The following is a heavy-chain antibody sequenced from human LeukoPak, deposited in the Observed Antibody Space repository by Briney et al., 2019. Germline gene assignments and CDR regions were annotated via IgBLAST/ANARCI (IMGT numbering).Heavy chain of an antibody. CDR1: GYSFTSYW. J-gene: IGHJ4*02. V-gene: IGHV5-51*01. Sequence: GESLKISCKGSGYSFTSYWIGWVRQMPGKGLEWMGIIYPGDSDTRYSPSFQGQVTISADKSISTAYLQWSSLKASDTAMYYCARGDMIAVAGTKYEYYFDYWGQGTLVTVSS. D-gene: IGHD6-19*01. CDR2: IYPGDSDT. CDR3: ARGDMIAVAGTKYEYYFDY.